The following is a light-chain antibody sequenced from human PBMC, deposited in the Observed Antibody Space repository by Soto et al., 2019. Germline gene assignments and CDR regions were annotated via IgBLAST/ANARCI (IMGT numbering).Light chain of an antibody. CDR1: RNIGTC. J-gene: IGKJ2*01. Sequence: DIQMTQSPSALSSSIGDKDTIVCRASRNIGTCLAWYQQRPGNAPRLLIHDASRLENGVPSRFSGSGSGTVITLTITRLQPDDVGTYCCQRCNEYPYIFGQGTNVEIK. CDR3: QRCNEYPYI. V-gene: IGKV1-5*02. CDR2: DAS.